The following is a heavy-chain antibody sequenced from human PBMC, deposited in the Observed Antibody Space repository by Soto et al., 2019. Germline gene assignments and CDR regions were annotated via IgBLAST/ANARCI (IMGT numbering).Heavy chain of an antibody. CDR3: ARIYSGTGFDY. CDR2: IIPIFGTA. Sequence: ASVKVSCTASGGTFSSYAISWVRQAPGQGLEWMGGIIPIFGTANYAQKFQGRVTITADKSTSTAYMELSSLRSEDTAVYYCARIYSGTGFDYWGQGTLVTVSS. D-gene: IGHD1-26*01. V-gene: IGHV1-69*06. CDR1: GGTFSSYA. J-gene: IGHJ4*02.